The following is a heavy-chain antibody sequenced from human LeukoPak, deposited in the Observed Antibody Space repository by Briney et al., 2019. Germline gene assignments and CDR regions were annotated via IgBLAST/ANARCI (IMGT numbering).Heavy chain of an antibody. CDR3: ARVGRYCSSTSCYYYYYMDV. V-gene: IGHV3-66*02. CDR1: GFTVSSNY. D-gene: IGHD2-2*01. J-gene: IGHJ6*03. Sequence: GGSLRLSCAASGFTVSSNYMTWVRQAPGKGLEWVSVIYSGGSTYYADSVKGRFTLSRDNSMNTLYLQMNSLRPEGTAVYYCARVGRYCSSTSCYYYYYMDVWGKGTTVTVSS. CDR2: IYSGGST.